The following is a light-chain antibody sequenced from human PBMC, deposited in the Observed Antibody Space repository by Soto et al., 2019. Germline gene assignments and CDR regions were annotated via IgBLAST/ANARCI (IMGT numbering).Light chain of an antibody. Sequence: DIQMTQFPSTLSASIGDRVTITCRASQTVSSWLAWYQQKPGKAPKLLIYKASNLETGVPSRFSGSGSGTEFTLTISRLQPDDFATYYCQQYNPYSPYTFGQGTRLEIK. V-gene: IGKV1-5*03. CDR1: QTVSSW. J-gene: IGKJ2*01. CDR2: KAS. CDR3: QQYNPYSPYT.